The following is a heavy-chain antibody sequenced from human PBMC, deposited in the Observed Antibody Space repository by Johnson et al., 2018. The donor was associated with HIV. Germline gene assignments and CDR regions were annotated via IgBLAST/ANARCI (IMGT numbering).Heavy chain of an antibody. V-gene: IGHV3-7*01. Sequence: VQLVESGGGLVQPGGSLRLSCAASGFTFSSYWMSWVRQAPGKGLEWVAGIKYDGSGKFCVDSVKGRFTISRDNAKDSLFLQMNSLRAEDTAVYYCARSNAFDILGQGTMVTVSS. CDR3: ARSNAFDI. CDR1: GFTFSSYW. CDR2: IKYDGSGK. J-gene: IGHJ3*02.